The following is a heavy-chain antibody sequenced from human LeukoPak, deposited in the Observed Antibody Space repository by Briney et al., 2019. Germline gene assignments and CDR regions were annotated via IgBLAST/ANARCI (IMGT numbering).Heavy chain of an antibody. CDR1: GGTFSSYA. J-gene: IGHJ3*02. D-gene: IGHD2-2*01. Sequence: ASVKVSCKASGGTFSSYAISWVRQAPGQGLEWMGRIIPILGIANYAHKFQGRVTITADKSTSTAYMELSSLRSEDTAVYYCARDPRYCSSTSCYQSDIWGQGTMVTVSS. V-gene: IGHV1-69*10. CDR3: ARDPRYCSSTSCYQSDI. CDR2: IIPILGIA.